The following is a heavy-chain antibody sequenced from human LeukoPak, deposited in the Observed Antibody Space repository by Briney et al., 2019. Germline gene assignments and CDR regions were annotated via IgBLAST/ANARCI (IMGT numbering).Heavy chain of an antibody. Sequence: PGWSLRLSCAASGFTFSSYSMNWVRQAPGKGLEWVSSSSSSSSYIYYADSVKGRFTISRDNAKTSSYLQMNSLRAEDTAVYYCAREGGSSSWSFDYWGQGTLVTVSS. D-gene: IGHD6-13*01. CDR2: SSSSSSYI. V-gene: IGHV3-21*01. CDR3: AREGGSSSWSFDY. J-gene: IGHJ4*02. CDR1: GFTFSSYS.